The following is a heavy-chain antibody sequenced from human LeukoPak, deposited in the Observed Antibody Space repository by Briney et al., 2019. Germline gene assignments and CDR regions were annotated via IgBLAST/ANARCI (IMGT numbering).Heavy chain of an antibody. Sequence: TGGSLRLSCAASGFYFRDHWMDWVRQAPGKGLEWVGHIKTDGSETYYLDSLKGRISISRDNTNNALYLQMNSLRVEDTAIYYCVKNDGWFHLAQWGQGTLVTVPS. V-gene: IGHV3-7*03. D-gene: IGHD6-19*01. CDR2: IKTDGSET. CDR1: GFYFRDHW. CDR3: VKNDGWFHLAQ. J-gene: IGHJ4*02.